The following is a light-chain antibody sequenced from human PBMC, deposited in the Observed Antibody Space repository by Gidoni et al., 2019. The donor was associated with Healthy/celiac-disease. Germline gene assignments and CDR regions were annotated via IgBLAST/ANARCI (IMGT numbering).Light chain of an antibody. J-gene: IGKJ1*01. Sequence: IHLTHSPSSLSASVGDRVTITCRASQSISSYLNWYQQKPGKDPKLLIYAASSLQSRVPSRFSGSGSGTDCTLTISSLQPEEFATYYCQQSYSTPQTFGQGTKVEIK. CDR3: QQSYSTPQT. CDR1: QSISSY. CDR2: AAS. V-gene: IGKV1-39*01.